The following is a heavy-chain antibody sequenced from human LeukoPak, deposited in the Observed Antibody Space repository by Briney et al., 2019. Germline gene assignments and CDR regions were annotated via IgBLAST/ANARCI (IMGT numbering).Heavy chain of an antibody. Sequence: PGGSLRLSCAASGFTFSSYSVNWVRQAPGKGLEWVSSISSSSSYIYYADSVKGRFTISRDNAKNSLYLQMNSLRAEDTAVYYCARRPYSSSWYSWFDPWAREPWSPSPQ. CDR1: GFTFSSYS. D-gene: IGHD6-13*01. J-gene: IGHJ5*02. CDR3: ARRPYSSSWYSWFDP. V-gene: IGHV3-21*01. CDR2: ISSSSSYI.